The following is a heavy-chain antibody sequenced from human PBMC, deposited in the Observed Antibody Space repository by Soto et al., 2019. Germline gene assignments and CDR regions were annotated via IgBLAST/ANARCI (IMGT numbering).Heavy chain of an antibody. Sequence: PSETLSLTCAVSVGSISSGGYSWSWIRQPPGKGLEWIGYIYHSGSTYYNPSLKSRVTISVDRSKNQFSLKLSSVTAADTAVYYCARVLADGSGSYGTFDYWGQGTLVTVSS. CDR2: IYHSGST. D-gene: IGHD3-10*01. CDR1: VGSISSGGYS. J-gene: IGHJ4*02. V-gene: IGHV4-30-2*01. CDR3: ARVLADGSGSYGTFDY.